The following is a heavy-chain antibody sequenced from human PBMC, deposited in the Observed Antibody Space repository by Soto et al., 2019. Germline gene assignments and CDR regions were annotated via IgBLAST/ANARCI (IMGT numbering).Heavy chain of an antibody. V-gene: IGHV3-7*05. CDR3: ARAYGGNPALFDP. D-gene: IGHD4-17*01. J-gene: IGHJ5*02. CDR1: GFTFSSQW. Sequence: GGSLRLSCAASGFTFSSQWMSWVRQAPGKGLEWVANIKPDGSEKWYVDSVKGRFTISRDNAKNSLYLQMNSLRAEDTAVYYCARAYGGNPALFDPWGQGTLVTVSS. CDR2: IKPDGSEK.